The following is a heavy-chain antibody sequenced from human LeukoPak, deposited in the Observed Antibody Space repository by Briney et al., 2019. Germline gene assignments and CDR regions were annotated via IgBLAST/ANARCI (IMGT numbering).Heavy chain of an antibody. CDR2: ISSSSSYT. CDR3: ARDGDDDYDY. D-gene: IGHD1-1*01. V-gene: IGHV3-21*01. Sequence: PGGSLRLSCAASGFTFSSYSMNWVRQAPGKGLGWVSSISSSSSYTYYADSVKGRFTISRDNAKNSLYLQMNSLRAADTAVYYCARDGDDDYDYWGQGTLVTVSS. CDR1: GFTFSSYS. J-gene: IGHJ4*02.